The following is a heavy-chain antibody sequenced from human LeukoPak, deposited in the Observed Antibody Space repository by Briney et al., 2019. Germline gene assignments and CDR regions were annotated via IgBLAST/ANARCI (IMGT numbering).Heavy chain of an antibody. Sequence: PGGSLRLSCVASGFIFSNYWMSWVRQVPGKGLEWVANMKQDGREKYLVDSVKGRFTISRDNAKNSVYLQMNSLTDEDTGVYYCERNSGWYGVSWGQGTLVTVSS. D-gene: IGHD6-19*01. CDR1: GFIFSNYW. CDR3: ERNSGWYGVS. J-gene: IGHJ4*02. V-gene: IGHV3-7*01. CDR2: MKQDGREK.